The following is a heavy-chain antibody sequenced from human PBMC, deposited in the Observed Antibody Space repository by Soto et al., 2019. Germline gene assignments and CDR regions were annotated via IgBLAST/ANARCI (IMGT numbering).Heavy chain of an antibody. CDR2: INPSGGHT. CDR3: ARGGHVVVVTAAFDY. D-gene: IGHD2-21*02. CDR1: GYTFSDYY. V-gene: IGHV1-46*03. J-gene: IGHJ4*02. Sequence: GASVKVSCKASGYTFSDYYIHWVRQAPGQGLEWMGTINPSGGHTTYAQKFLGRVTMTRDSSTSTLYMELTSLRFEDTAVYYCARGGHVVVVTAAFDYWGQGTLVTVSS.